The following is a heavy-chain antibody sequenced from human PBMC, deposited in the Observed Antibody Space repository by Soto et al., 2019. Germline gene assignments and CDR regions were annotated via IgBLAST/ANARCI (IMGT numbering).Heavy chain of an antibody. Sequence: EVQLVQSGAEVKKPGESLKISCKGSGYFFTTYWIGWVRQMPGKGLEWMGIIYLGDSDTRYSPSFQGQVSISVDKSINTAYLQWSSLKASDSAMYYCARGQFAGNSRVALDPWGQGTLVTVSS. CDR3: ARGQFAGNSRVALDP. D-gene: IGHD4-4*01. V-gene: IGHV5-51*01. CDR2: IYLGDSDT. J-gene: IGHJ5*02. CDR1: GYFFTTYW.